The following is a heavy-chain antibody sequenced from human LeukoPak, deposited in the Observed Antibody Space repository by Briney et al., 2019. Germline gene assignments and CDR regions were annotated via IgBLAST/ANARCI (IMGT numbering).Heavy chain of an antibody. D-gene: IGHD5-18*01. CDR1: GDSISSIYYF. Sequence: SETLSLTCTVSGDSISSIYYFWAWIRQPPGKGLEWLGNIYFNGRNYYNPSLKSRVTVSVDSSKNQLSLRLNSVTAADTALYFCASGRGNSYGSHDGFDIWGQGTMVTVSS. CDR3: ASGRGNSYGSHDGFDI. J-gene: IGHJ3*02. V-gene: IGHV4-39*07. CDR2: IYFNGRN.